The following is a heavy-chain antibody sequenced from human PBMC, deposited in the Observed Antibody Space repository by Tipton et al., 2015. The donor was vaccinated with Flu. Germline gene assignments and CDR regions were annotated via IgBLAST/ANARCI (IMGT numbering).Heavy chain of an antibody. CDR3: ARDSQYYDSSGYCPDAFDI. V-gene: IGHV3-11*01. CDR1: GFTFSDYY. D-gene: IGHD3-22*01. J-gene: IGHJ3*02. CDR2: ISSSGSTI. Sequence: SLRLSCAASGFTFSDYYMSWIRQAPGKGLEGVSYISSSGSTIYYADSVKGRFTISRDNAKNSLYLQMNSLRAEDTAVYYCARDSQYYDSSGYCPDAFDIWGQGTMVTVSS.